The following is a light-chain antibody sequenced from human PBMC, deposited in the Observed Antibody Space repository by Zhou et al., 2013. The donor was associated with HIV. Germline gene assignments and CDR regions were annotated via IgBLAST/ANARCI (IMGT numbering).Light chain of an antibody. J-gene: IGKJ4*01. CDR2: LGS. V-gene: IGKV2-28*01. Sequence: EIVVSQSPLSLPVTPGEPASISCTSTHSLLHSNGYNYLDWYLQKPGQSPQLLIYLGSNRASGVPDRFSASGSGTDFTLKISRVEAEDVGVYYCMQTLQTVTFGGGTKVEIK. CDR3: MQTLQTVT. CDR1: HSLLHSNGYNY.